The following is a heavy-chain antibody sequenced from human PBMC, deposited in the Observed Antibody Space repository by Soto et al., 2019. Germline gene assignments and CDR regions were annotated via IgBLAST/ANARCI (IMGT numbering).Heavy chain of an antibody. D-gene: IGHD6-19*01. CDR2: ISGNGNNK. V-gene: IGHV3-23*01. CDR1: GFTFSSYA. CDR3: AKTPTGYSSGHFDY. Sequence: GGSLKLSCVASGFTFSSYAMSWVRQAPGKGLEWVSGISGNGNNKQYADSVKGRFTISRDNSKNTLYLQMNSLRAEDTAVYYCAKTPTGYSSGHFDYWGQGTLVTVSS. J-gene: IGHJ4*02.